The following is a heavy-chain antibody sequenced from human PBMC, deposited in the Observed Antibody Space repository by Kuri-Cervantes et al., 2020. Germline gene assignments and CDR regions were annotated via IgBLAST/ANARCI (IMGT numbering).Heavy chain of an antibody. V-gene: IGHV3-23*01. CDR2: ISGSGTTT. J-gene: IGHJ4*02. CDR3: ARMIRTTVVTRDY. Sequence: GESLKISCAVSGFTFNAYGMSWARQVPGRGLEWVSAISGSGTTTSYADSVKGRFTISRDNSKNTLYLQMNSLRAEDTAVYYCARMIRTTVVTRDYWGQGTLVTVSS. D-gene: IGHD4-23*01. CDR1: GFTFNAYG.